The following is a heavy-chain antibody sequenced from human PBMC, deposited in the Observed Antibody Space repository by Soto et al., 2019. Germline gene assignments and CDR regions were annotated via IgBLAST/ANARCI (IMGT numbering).Heavy chain of an antibody. V-gene: IGHV1-24*01. CDR3: ATVGRLRYFDWPTDY. Sequence: ASVKVSCKVSGYTLTELSMHWVRQAPGKGLEWMGGFDPEDGETIYAQKFQGRVTMTEDTSTDTDYMELSSLRSEDTAVYFCATVGRLRYFDWPTDYWGQGTLVNVSS. CDR2: FDPEDGET. CDR1: GYTLTELS. J-gene: IGHJ4*02. D-gene: IGHD3-9*01.